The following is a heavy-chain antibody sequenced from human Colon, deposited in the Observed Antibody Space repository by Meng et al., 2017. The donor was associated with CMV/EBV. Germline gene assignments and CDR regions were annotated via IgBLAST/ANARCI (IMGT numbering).Heavy chain of an antibody. V-gene: IGHV4-34*01. D-gene: IGHD6-6*01. Sequence: VHLQEWVPGLLRPAETLSLTCALYGGSFTNYYWSWIRQPPGKGLEWIAEINHSGTTYYNPSLKSRVTLSLDSSTNQFSLKLSSVTAADAAIYYCARGWVRDRSSLHFDYWGQGTLVTVSS. CDR3: ARGWVRDRSSLHFDY. J-gene: IGHJ4*02. CDR2: INHSGTT. CDR1: GGSFTNYY.